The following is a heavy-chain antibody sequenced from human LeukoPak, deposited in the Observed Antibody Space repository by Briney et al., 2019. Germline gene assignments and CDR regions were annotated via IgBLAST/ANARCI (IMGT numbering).Heavy chain of an antibody. Sequence: ASVKVSCKASGGTFSSYAISLVRQAPGQGLEWMGRIIPIFGTANYAQKFQGRVTITTDESTSTAYMELSSLRSEDTAVYYCARDRYPIFHCTNGVCTFWYWGQGTLVTVSS. CDR3: ARDRYPIFHCTNGVCTFWY. J-gene: IGHJ4*02. V-gene: IGHV1-69*05. CDR1: GGTFSSYA. D-gene: IGHD2-8*01. CDR2: IIPIFGTA.